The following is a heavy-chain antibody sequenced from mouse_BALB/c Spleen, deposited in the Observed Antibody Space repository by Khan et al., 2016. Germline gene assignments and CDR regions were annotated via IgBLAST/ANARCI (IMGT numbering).Heavy chain of an antibody. D-gene: IGHD1-1*02. V-gene: IGHV9-3*02. J-gene: IGHJ2*01. Sequence: QIQLVQPGPELKKPGETVKISCKASGYTFTNYGMNWVKQAPGKGLKWMGWINTNTGEPTYAEEFKGRFAFSLETSASTSYLQINNLKNEDAATYICAICGTTYYFHDWSQGATLTVSS. CDR1: GYTFTNYG. CDR3: AICGTTYYFHD. CDR2: INTNTGEP.